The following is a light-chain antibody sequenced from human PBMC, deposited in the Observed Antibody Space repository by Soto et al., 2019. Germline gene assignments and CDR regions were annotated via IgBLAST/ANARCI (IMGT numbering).Light chain of an antibody. CDR2: KVS. CDR3: MQSIQLPPFT. J-gene: IGKJ3*01. CDR1: QSLVYSDGNTY. V-gene: IGKV2-30*01. Sequence: DVVMTQSPLSLPVTLGQPASISCRSSQSLVYSDGNTYLNWFQQRPGQSPRRLIYKVSNRDSGVPDRFSGSGSDTDFTLKISRVEAEDVGVYYCMQSIQLPPFTFGPGTKVDIK.